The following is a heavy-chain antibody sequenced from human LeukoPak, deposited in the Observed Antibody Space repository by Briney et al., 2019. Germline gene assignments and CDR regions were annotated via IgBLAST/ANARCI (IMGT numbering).Heavy chain of an antibody. CDR3: ARTYYDILTGIRGFDY. CDR1: GFPFSDHY. CDR2: TRNKARSYTT. Sequence: GGSLRLSCAGSGFPFSDHYMDWVRQAPGKGLEWVGRTRNKARSYTTDYAASVKGRFTISRDASKNSVYLQMNSLKTEDTAVYYCARTYYDILTGIRGFDYWGQGTLVTVSS. D-gene: IGHD3-9*01. J-gene: IGHJ4*02. V-gene: IGHV3-72*01.